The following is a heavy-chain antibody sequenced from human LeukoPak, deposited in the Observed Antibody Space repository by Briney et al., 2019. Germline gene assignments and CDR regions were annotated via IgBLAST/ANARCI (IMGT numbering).Heavy chain of an antibody. V-gene: IGHV3-48*04. D-gene: IGHD1-1*01. CDR3: ARGVPIDY. J-gene: IGHJ4*02. CDR2: ISFSGSTM. Sequence: GGSLRLSCAASGFTFSVYWMTWVRQAPGKGLEWVSYISFSGSTMSHAGSVKGRFTISRDNAKKSLYLQMNSLRAEDTAVYYCARGVPIDYWGQGTLVTVSS. CDR1: GFTFSVYW.